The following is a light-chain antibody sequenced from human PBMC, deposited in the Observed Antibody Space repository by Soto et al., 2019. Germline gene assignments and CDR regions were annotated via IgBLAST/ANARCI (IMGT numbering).Light chain of an antibody. V-gene: IGLV1-51*01. CDR3: QSYDSSLSGSGV. J-gene: IGLJ3*02. CDR2: DNN. CDR1: SSNIGNNY. Sequence: QSVLTQPPSVSAAPGQKVTISCSGSSSNIGNNYVSWYQQLPGTAPKLLIYDNNKRPSGIPDRFFGSKSGTSASLTIIGLQAEDEADYYCQSYDSSLSGSGVFGGGTKLTVL.